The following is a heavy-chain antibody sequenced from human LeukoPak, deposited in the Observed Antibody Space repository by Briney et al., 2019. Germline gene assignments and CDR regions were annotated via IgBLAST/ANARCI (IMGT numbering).Heavy chain of an antibody. CDR3: ATTAAAGTRLAWFDP. V-gene: IGHV4-59*11. CDR2: IYYSGTT. CDR1: GGSFRDHY. Sequence: SETLSLTCTVSGGSFRDHYWSWIRQFPGKTLEWIGYIYYSGTTNYSPSLKSRVTISVDTSKNQFSLKLSSVTAADTAVYYCATTAAAGTRLAWFDPWGQGTLVTVSS. J-gene: IGHJ5*02. D-gene: IGHD6-13*01.